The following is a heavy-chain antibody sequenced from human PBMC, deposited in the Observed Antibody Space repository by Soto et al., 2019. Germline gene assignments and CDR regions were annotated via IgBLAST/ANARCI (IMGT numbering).Heavy chain of an antibody. CDR3: ARDLAGATTAPVNYWFDP. V-gene: IGHV1-46*01. CDR2: INPSGGST. J-gene: IGHJ5*02. Sequence: ASVKVSCKASGYTFTSYYMHWVRQAPGQGLEWMGIINPSGGSTSYAQKFQGRVTMTRDTSTSTVYMELSSLRSEDTAVYYCARDLAGATTAPVNYWFDPWGQGTLVTVAS. CDR1: GYTFTSYY. D-gene: IGHD1-26*01.